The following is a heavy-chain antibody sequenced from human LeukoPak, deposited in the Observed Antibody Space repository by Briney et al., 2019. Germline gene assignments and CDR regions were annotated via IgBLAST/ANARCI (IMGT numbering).Heavy chain of an antibody. Sequence: SETLSLTCTVSGDFIRRGSYFWSWIRQSAGKGLEWIGRISTSETNDNPSFTGRVTLSIDTSKNQFSLKLRSVTAADTALYYCARGGWGFDPWGQGTLVTVSS. CDR2: ISTSET. J-gene: IGHJ5*02. V-gene: IGHV4-61*02. CDR3: ARGGWGFDP. CDR1: GDFIRRGSYF. D-gene: IGHD1-26*01.